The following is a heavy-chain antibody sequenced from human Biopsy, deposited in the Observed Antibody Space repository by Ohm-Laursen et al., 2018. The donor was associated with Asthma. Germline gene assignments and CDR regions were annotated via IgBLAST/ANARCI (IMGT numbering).Heavy chain of an antibody. CDR1: GGMMGNYT. Sequence: SSVKVSCKASGGMMGNYTISWVRQAPGLGLEWMGGISPIFGSSNYAQRFQGRVTITADIFTRTVYMELSGLRFDDTTIYYCARPIPNRAILYYYYHMYVWGQGTTVIVSS. J-gene: IGHJ6*02. CDR2: ISPIFGSS. CDR3: ARPIPNRAILYYYYHMYV. V-gene: IGHV1-69*06. D-gene: IGHD2-21*01.